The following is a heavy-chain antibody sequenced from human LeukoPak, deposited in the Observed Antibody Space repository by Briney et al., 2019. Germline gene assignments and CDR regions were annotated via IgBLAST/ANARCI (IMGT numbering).Heavy chain of an antibody. CDR2: ISSSSSYI. V-gene: IGHV3-21*01. J-gene: IGHJ4*02. Sequence: GGSLRLSCAASGFTFSSYSMNWVRQAPGKGLEWVSSISSSSSYIYYADSVKGRFTISRDNAKNSLYLQMNSLRAEDTAVYYCARGFRGYNYEFDYWGQGTLVTVSS. D-gene: IGHD5-18*01. CDR1: GFTFSSYS. CDR3: ARGFRGYNYEFDY.